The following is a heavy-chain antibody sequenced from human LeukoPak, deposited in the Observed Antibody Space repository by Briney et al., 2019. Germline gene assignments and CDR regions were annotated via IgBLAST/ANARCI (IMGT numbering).Heavy chain of an antibody. D-gene: IGHD6-6*01. V-gene: IGHV4-31*03. Sequence: SETLSLTCSVSGDSISSRTYYWTWIRQHPERGLEWIGYIWNSGNTNYNPALKSRVTISVDTSKNQFSLKLASVTAADTAIYYCARDVSSMFPNWFDPWGQGILVIVSS. CDR2: IWNSGNT. CDR1: GDSISSRTYY. J-gene: IGHJ5*02. CDR3: ARDVSSMFPNWFDP.